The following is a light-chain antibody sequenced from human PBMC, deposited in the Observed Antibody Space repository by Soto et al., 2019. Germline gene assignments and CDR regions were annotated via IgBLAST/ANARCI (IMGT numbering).Light chain of an antibody. Sequence: EIFITHSPATLSVSPGERATLSCRASQSISSNLAWFQQKPGQAPRLLIYGASTRAAGIPARFSGSGSGTEFTLTISSLQSEDFAVYYCQQYNTWRTFGQGTKVDIK. CDR3: QQYNTWRT. J-gene: IGKJ1*01. CDR2: GAS. CDR1: QSISSN. V-gene: IGKV3-15*01.